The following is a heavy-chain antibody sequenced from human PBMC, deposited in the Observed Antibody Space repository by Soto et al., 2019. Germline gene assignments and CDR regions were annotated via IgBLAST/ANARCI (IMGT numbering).Heavy chain of an antibody. CDR1: GYTLTELS. CDR2: FDPEDGET. J-gene: IGHJ6*02. D-gene: IGHD3-10*01. Sequence: ASVKVSCKVSGYTLTELSMHWVRQAPGKGLEWMGGFDPEDGETIYAQKFQGRVTMTEDTSTDTAYMELSSLRSEDTAVYYCATVVYYGSGRYSALYYYYYGMDVWGQGTTVTVSS. CDR3: ATVVYYGSGRYSALYYYYYGMDV. V-gene: IGHV1-24*01.